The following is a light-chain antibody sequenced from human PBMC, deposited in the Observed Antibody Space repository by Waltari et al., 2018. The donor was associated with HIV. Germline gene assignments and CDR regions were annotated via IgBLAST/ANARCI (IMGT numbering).Light chain of an antibody. V-gene: IGKV1-9*01. CDR1: QAIGTS. Sequence: DVQLTQSPSFLSASVGDIVTITCRASQAIGTSLAWYQQKPGKAPNLLISAASTLQSGIPSRFSGDGSGTEFTLSSLQAEDFATYYCQQLNSYPRTFGQGTKVDFK. CDR2: AAS. J-gene: IGKJ1*01. CDR3: QQLNSYPRT.